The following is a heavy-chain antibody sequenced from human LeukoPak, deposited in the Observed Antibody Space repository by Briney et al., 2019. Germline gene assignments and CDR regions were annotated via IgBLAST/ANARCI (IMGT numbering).Heavy chain of an antibody. D-gene: IGHD6-19*01. CDR3: ATAVASSSGWYADY. J-gene: IGHJ4*02. V-gene: IGHV3-33*08. CDR1: GFTFRSYG. Sequence: GRSLRLSCSVSGFTFRSYGMHWVRQAPGKGLEWVAVIWYDGSNKYYADSVKGRFTVSRDSSKNTLYLQMNSLRAEDTAVYYCATAVASSSGWYADYWGQGTLVTVSS. CDR2: IWYDGSNK.